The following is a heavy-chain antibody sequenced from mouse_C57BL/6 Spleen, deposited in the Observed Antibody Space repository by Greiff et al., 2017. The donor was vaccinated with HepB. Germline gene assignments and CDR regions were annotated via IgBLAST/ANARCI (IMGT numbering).Heavy chain of an antibody. Sequence: QVQLQQPGAELVMPGASVKLSCKASGYTFTSYWMHWVKQRPGQGLEWIGEIDPSDSYTNYNQKFKGKSTLTVDIPSSTAYMQLSSLTSVDSAVYYSARDYGSSYAGFAYWRQGTLVTVSA. D-gene: IGHD1-1*01. CDR2: IDPSDSYT. J-gene: IGHJ3*01. CDR3: ARDYGSSYAGFAY. V-gene: IGHV1-69*01. CDR1: GYTFTSYW.